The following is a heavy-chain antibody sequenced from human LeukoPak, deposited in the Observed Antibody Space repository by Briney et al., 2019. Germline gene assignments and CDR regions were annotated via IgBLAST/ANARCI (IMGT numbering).Heavy chain of an antibody. V-gene: IGHV3-30*02. CDR3: AKETYSSAWFFDY. CDR2: IRYDGSNK. J-gene: IGHJ4*02. CDR1: GFTFSSHG. D-gene: IGHD6-19*01. Sequence: GGSLRLSCAASGFTFSSHGMHWVRQAPGKGLEWVTFIRYDGSNKYYADSVKGRFTMSRDNSKNTLYLQMNSLRAEDTAVYYCAKETYSSAWFFDYWGQGTLVTVSS.